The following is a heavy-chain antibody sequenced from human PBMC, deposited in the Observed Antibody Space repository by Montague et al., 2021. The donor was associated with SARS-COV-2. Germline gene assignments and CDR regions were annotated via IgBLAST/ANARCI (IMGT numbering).Heavy chain of an antibody. CDR3: ARGGEIDVWAPFGH. J-gene: IGHJ4*02. V-gene: IGHV3-21*01. D-gene: IGHD3-16*01. CDR1: GFTFSRNS. Sequence: SLSLSCATSGFTFSRNSMNWVRQAPGKGLGWVSTISSDTLHTFYAESVKGRFTISRDNAKNELYLQMNSLRAEDMAVYYCARGGEIDVWAPFGHWGQGTLVTVSS. CDR2: ISSDTLHT.